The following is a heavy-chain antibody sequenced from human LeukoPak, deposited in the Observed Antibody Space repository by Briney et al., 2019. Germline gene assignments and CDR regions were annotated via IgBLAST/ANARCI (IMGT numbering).Heavy chain of an antibody. CDR2: IYYSGST. D-gene: IGHD2/OR15-2a*01. J-gene: IGHJ2*01. V-gene: IGHV4-30-4*08. Sequence: SQTLSLTCTVSGGSISSGDYYWSWIRQPPGKGLEWIGYIYYSGSTYYNPSLKSRVTISVDTSKNQFSLKLSSVTAADTAVYYCASTTSLNWRISYWYFDLWGRGTLVTVSS. CDR1: GGSISSGDYY. CDR3: ASTTSLNWRISYWYFDL.